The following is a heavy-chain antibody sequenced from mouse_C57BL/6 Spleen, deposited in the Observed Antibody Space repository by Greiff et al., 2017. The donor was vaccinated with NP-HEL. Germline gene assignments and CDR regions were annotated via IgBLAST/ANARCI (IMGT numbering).Heavy chain of an antibody. V-gene: IGHV5-6*01. CDR1: GFTFSSYG. CDR2: ISSGGSYT. Sequence: VQLKESGGDLVKPGGSLKLSCAASGFTFSSYGMSWVRQTPDKRLEWVATISSGGSYTYYPDSVKGRFTISRDNAKNTLYLQMSSLKSEDTAMYYCARQWDEAYWGQGTLVTVSA. J-gene: IGHJ3*01. D-gene: IGHD4-1*01. CDR3: ARQWDEAY.